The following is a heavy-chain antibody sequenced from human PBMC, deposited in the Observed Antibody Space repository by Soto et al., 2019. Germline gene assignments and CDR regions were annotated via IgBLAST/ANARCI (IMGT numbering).Heavy chain of an antibody. V-gene: IGHV3-21*01. CDR3: ARDSEAVAGTFDY. CDR2: ISSSSSYI. J-gene: IGHJ4*02. Sequence: GSLRLSCAASGFTFSSYSMNWVRQAPGKGLEWVSSISSSSSYIYYADSVKGRFTISRDNAKNSLYLQMNSLRAEDTAVYYCARDSEAVAGTFDYWGQGTLVTVSS. D-gene: IGHD6-19*01. CDR1: GFTFSSYS.